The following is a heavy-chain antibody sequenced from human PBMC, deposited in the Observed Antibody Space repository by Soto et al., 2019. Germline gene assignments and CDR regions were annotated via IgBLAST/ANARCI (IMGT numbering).Heavy chain of an antibody. CDR2: ISGSGFKK. V-gene: IGHV3-23*01. Sequence: GGSLSLSCAASAFIFDNFGMSWVRQAPGKGLEWISSISGSGFKKYYADSVKGRFTISRDNSKSTVYLELNNLSAEDTAVYHCAKNQGVELVPLATVDWFDPWGQGSVVTVSS. CDR1: AFIFDNFG. J-gene: IGHJ5*02. CDR3: AKNQGVELVPLATVDWFDP. D-gene: IGHD1-26*01.